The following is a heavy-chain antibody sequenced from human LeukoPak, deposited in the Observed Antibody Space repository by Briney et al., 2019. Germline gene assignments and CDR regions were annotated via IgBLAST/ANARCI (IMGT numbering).Heavy chain of an antibody. J-gene: IGHJ6*02. V-gene: IGHV4-59*12. CDR2: IYYSGST. CDR3: ARDHFGVVPLLTYYYYGMDV. CDR1: GGSISSYY. Sequence: TSETLSLTCTVSGGSISSYYWSWIRQPPGKGLEWIGYIYYSGSTNYNPSLKSRVTISVDTSKNQFSPKLSSVTAADTAVYYCARDHFGVVPLLTYYYYGMDVWGQGTTVTVSS. D-gene: IGHD3-3*01.